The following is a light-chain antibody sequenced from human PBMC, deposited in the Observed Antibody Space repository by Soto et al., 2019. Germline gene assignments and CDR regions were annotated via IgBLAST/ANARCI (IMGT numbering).Light chain of an antibody. CDR3: QQRSNWPPLFT. V-gene: IGKV3-11*01. CDR2: DAS. Sequence: EIVLTQSPATLSLSPGERATLSCRASQSVSSYLAWYQQKPGQAPRLLIYDASNRATVIPARFSGSGSGTDFTLTISSLEPEDFAVYYGQQRSNWPPLFTFGPGTKVDIQ. CDR1: QSVSSY. J-gene: IGKJ3*01.